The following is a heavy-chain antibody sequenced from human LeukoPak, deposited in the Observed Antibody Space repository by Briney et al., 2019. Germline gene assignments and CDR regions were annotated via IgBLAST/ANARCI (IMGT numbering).Heavy chain of an antibody. D-gene: IGHD3-16*01. V-gene: IGHV3-30*02. CDR1: GFTFSSYG. CDR2: IRYDGSNK. J-gene: IGHJ4*02. Sequence: HPGGSLRLSCAASGFTFSSYGMHWVRQAPGKGLEWVAFIRYDGSNKYYADSVKGRFTISRDNSKNTVYLQMNSLRAEDTAVYYCVRDHYDHIWGSSPPFWGLGTLVTVSS. CDR3: VRDHYDHIWGSSPPF.